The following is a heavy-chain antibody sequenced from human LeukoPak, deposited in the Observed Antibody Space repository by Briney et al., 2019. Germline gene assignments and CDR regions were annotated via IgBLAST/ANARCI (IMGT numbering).Heavy chain of an antibody. J-gene: IGHJ5*02. CDR2: IYYSGST. Sequence: SETLSLTCTVSGGSISSSSYYWGWIRQPPGKGLEWIGSIYYSGSTYYNPSLKSRVTISVDTSKNQFSLKLSSVAAADTAVYYCANSLGYWSSTSCHWAWVDPWGQGTLVTVSS. D-gene: IGHD2-2*01. V-gene: IGHV4-39*01. CDR1: GGSISSSSYY. CDR3: ANSLGYWSSTSCHWAWVDP.